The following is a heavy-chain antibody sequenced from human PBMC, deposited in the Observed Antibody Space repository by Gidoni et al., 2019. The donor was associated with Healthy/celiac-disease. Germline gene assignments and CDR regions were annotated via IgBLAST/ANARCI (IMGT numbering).Heavy chain of an antibody. J-gene: IGHJ6*02. D-gene: IGHD6-6*01. Sequence: VQLVESGGGLVKPGGSLRLRCAASGSTFSSYSLNWVRPAPRKGLEWVSSISSSSSYIYYADSVKGRFTISRDNAKNSLYLQMNSLRAEDTAVYYCARDPGIAARPRYYYGMDVWGQGTTVTVSS. CDR2: ISSSSSYI. V-gene: IGHV3-21*01. CDR1: GSTFSSYS. CDR3: ARDPGIAARPRYYYGMDV.